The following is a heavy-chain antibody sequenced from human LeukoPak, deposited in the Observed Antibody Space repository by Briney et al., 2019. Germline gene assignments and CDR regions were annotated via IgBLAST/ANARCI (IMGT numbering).Heavy chain of an antibody. CDR3: ARDFGYSGYDGYFDY. CDR1: GYTFTSYA. J-gene: IGHJ4*02. D-gene: IGHD5-12*01. Sequence: APVKVSCKASGYTFTSYAMHWVRQAPGQRLEWMGWINAGNGNTKYSQKFQGRVTITRDTSASTAYMELSSLRSEDTAVYYCARDFGYSGYDGYFDYWGQGTLVTVSS. V-gene: IGHV1-3*01. CDR2: INAGNGNT.